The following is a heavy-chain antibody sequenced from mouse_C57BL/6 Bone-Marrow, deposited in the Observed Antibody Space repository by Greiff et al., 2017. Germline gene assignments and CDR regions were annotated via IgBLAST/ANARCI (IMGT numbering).Heavy chain of an antibody. Sequence: VKLQQPGAELVKPGASVKMSCKASGYTFTSYWITWVKQRPGQGLEWIGDIYPGSGSTNYNEKFKSKATLTVDTSSSTAYMQLSSLTSEDSAVYYCARSCYSNYWYFDVWGTGTTVTVSS. CDR3: ARSCYSNYWYFDV. D-gene: IGHD2-5*01. J-gene: IGHJ1*03. CDR1: GYTFTSYW. V-gene: IGHV1-55*01. CDR2: IYPGSGST.